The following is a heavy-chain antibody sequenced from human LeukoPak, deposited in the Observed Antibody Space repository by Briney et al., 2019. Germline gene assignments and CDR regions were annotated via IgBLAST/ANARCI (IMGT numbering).Heavy chain of an antibody. CDR3: SRGFGRFGEFDFYY. CDR1: GYTFTGYY. Sequence: ASVKVSCKASGYTFTGYYIHWVRQAPGQGLEWMGWINPNSGGTDYAQKFQGRVTMTRDTSISTAYMELSRLRSDDTAVYYCSRGFGRFGEFDFYYWGQGTLVTVSA. D-gene: IGHD3-10*01. CDR2: INPNSGGT. J-gene: IGHJ4*02. V-gene: IGHV1-2*02.